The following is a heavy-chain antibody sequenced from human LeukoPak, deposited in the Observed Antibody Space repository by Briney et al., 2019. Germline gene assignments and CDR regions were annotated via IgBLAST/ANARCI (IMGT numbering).Heavy chain of an antibody. J-gene: IGHJ4*02. CDR3: AKEYYDFWSGYYTASDY. CDR2: ISGSGGST. D-gene: IGHD3-3*01. Sequence: PGGSLRLSCAASGFTFSSYAMSWVRRAPGKGLEWVSAISGSGGSTYYADSVKGRFTISRDNSKNTLYLQMNSLRAEDTAVYYCAKEYYDFWSGYYTASDYWGQGTLVTVSS. CDR1: GFTFSSYA. V-gene: IGHV3-23*01.